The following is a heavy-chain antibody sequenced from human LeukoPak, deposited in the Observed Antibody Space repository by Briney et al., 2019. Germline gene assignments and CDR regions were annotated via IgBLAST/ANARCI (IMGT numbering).Heavy chain of an antibody. CDR1: GFTFSSYS. J-gene: IGHJ3*02. CDR3: SGSGRRDAFDI. V-gene: IGHV3-21*01. Sequence: GGSLRLSCAASGFTFSSYSMNWVRQAPGKGLEWVSSISSSSYIYYADSVKGRFTISRDNAKNSLYLQMNSLRAEDTAVYYCSGSGRRDAFDIWGQGTMVTVSS. D-gene: IGHD3-10*01. CDR2: ISSSSYI.